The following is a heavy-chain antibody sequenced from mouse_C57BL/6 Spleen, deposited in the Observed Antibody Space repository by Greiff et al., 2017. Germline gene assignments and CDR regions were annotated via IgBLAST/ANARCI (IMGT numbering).Heavy chain of an antibody. CDR1: GYSITSGYY. J-gene: IGHJ2*01. Sequence: EVQLQESGPGLVKPSQSLSLTCSVTGYSITSGYYWNWIRQFPGNKLEWMGYISYDGSNNYNPSLKNRISITRDTSKNQFFLKLNSVTTEDTATYYCARGDYAGGYFDYWGQGTTLTVSS. CDR3: ARGDYAGGYFDY. CDR2: ISYDGSN. D-gene: IGHD1-1*01. V-gene: IGHV3-6*01.